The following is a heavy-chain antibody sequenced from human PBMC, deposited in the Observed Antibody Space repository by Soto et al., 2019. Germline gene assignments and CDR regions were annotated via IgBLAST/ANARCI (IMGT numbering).Heavy chain of an antibody. CDR1: GFTFSSYA. J-gene: IGHJ4*02. V-gene: IGHV3-23*01. Sequence: RGSLRLSCAASGFTFSSYAMSWVRQAPGKGLEWVSAISGSGGSTYYADSVKGRFTISRDNSKNTLYLQMNSLRAEDTAVYYCAKGSHILTGYSIFDYWGQGTLVTVSS. D-gene: IGHD3-9*01. CDR3: AKGSHILTGYSIFDY. CDR2: ISGSGGST.